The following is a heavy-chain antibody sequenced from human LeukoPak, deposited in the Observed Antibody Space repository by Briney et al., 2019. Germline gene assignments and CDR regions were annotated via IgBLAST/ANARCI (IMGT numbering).Heavy chain of an antibody. Sequence: PGGSLRLSCAASGFTFSSYAMSWVRQAPGKGLEWVSAISGSGVSTNYADSVKGRFTISRDNSKDTLYLLMNSLRAEDTAVYYCAKRGAVAGPFDYWGQGTLVTASS. CDR1: GFTFSSYA. CDR3: AKRGAVAGPFDY. D-gene: IGHD6-19*01. V-gene: IGHV3-23*01. CDR2: ISGSGVST. J-gene: IGHJ4*02.